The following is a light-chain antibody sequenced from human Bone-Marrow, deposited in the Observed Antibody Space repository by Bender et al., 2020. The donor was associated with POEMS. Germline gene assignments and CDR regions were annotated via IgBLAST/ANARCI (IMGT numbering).Light chain of an antibody. Sequence: QSALTQPASVSGSPGQSITISCTGTSSDIGGYDYVSWYQHHPGKAPKLLIYEVTNRPSGISTRFSGSKSGNTASLTISGLQAEDEADYYCGSYTRNTKYVFGGGTKVIVL. J-gene: IGLJ1*01. CDR1: SSDIGGYDY. CDR2: EVT. CDR3: GSYTRNTKYV. V-gene: IGLV2-14*01.